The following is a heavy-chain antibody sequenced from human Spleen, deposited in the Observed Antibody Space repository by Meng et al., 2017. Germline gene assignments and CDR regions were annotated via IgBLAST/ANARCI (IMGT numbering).Heavy chain of an antibody. J-gene: IGHJ4*02. D-gene: IGHD6-13*01. CDR1: GFIFSSYW. CDR3: ATSSAAAGND. V-gene: IGHV3-7*01. CDR2: IKQDESEK. Sequence: GESLKISCAASGFIFSSYWMTWVRQAPGKGLEWVATIKQDESEKYYVDSLKGRFTISRDNAKNSLYLQMNSLRADDTALYYCATSSAAAGNDWGQGTLVTVSS.